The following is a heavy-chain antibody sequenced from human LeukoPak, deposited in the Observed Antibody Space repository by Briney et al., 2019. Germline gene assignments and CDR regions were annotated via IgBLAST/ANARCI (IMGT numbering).Heavy chain of an antibody. J-gene: IGHJ4*02. D-gene: IGHD4-23*01. CDR1: GFTFSSST. Sequence: GGSLRLSCAASGFTFSSSTMGWVRQAPGQGLQWVSAVIGSGTMTSYADSVRGRFTISRDNSKNTLSLQMNSLRAEDTAVYYCAKAYDSGGKGPSPFDYWGQGTLVTISS. CDR3: AKAYDSGGKGPSPFDY. CDR2: VIGSGTMT. V-gene: IGHV3-23*01.